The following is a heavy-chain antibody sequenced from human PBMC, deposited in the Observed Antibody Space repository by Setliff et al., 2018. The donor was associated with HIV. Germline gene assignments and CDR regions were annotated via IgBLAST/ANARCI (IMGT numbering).Heavy chain of an antibody. D-gene: IGHD3-16*02. CDR3: TTVYPTLLLDV. Sequence: LRLSCAASGFTFSSYAMSWVRQAPGKGLEWIGRMKSEVGGGTIDYAAPVNGRFTISRDDSKNTLYLQMNSLKTEDTAVYYCTTVYPTLLLDVWGKGTTVTVSS. CDR2: MKSEVGGGTI. V-gene: IGHV3-15*01. CDR1: GFTFSSYA. J-gene: IGHJ6*04.